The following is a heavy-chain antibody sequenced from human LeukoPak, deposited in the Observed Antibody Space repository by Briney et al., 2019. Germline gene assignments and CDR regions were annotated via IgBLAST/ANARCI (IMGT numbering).Heavy chain of an antibody. D-gene: IGHD3-10*02. J-gene: IGHJ6*04. CDR1: XTFXXXE. CDR2: ISSSGSTI. CDR3: AELGITMIGGV. Sequence: XTFXXXEMNWVRQAPGKGLEWVSYISSSGSTIYYADSVKGRFTISRDNAKNSLYLQMNSLGAEDTAVYYCAELGITMIGGVWGKGTTITISS. V-gene: IGHV3-48*03.